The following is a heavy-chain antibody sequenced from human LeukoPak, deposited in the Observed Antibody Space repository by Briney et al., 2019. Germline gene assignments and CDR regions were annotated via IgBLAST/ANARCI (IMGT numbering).Heavy chain of an antibody. CDR1: GFTFSSRW. Sequence: PGGSLRLSCAASGFTFSSRWMHWVRQAPGKGLVWVSHVNSGESSTNYADSVKGRFTISRDNSKNTLYLQMNSLRAEDTAVYYCAKRGGWDAGYENYFNYWGQGTLVTVSS. V-gene: IGHV3-74*01. D-gene: IGHD5-12*01. J-gene: IGHJ4*02. CDR3: AKRGGWDAGYENYFNY. CDR2: VNSGESST.